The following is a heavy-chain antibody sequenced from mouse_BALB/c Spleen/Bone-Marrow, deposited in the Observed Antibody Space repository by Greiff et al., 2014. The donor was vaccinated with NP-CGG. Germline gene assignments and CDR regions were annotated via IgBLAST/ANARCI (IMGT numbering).Heavy chain of an antibody. Sequence: EVQLQQPGAELVRPGALVKLSCKASGFNIKDYFMHWVKQRPEQGLGWIGWIDPEIGNTLYDPKFQGKASITADTSSNTAYLQLSSLTSEDTAVYYCARLFGTRDFDYWGQGTTLTVSS. J-gene: IGHJ2*01. CDR1: GFNIKDYF. D-gene: IGHD4-1*01. CDR3: ARLFGTRDFDY. V-gene: IGHV14-1*02. CDR2: IDPEIGNT.